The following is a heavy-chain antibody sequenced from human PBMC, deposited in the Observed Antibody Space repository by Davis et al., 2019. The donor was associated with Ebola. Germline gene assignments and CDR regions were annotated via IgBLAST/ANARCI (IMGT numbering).Heavy chain of an antibody. CDR2: IKQDGSEK. J-gene: IGHJ6*02. CDR1: GFTFSSYW. CDR3: ARGRYFDWLLLAPYYYYGMDV. D-gene: IGHD3-9*01. V-gene: IGHV3-7*01. Sequence: GESLKISCAASGFTFSSYWMSWVRQAPGKGLEWVANIKQDGSEKYYVDSVKGRFTISRDNAKHSLYLQMNSLRAEDTAVYYCARGRYFDWLLLAPYYYYGMDVWGQGTTVTVSS.